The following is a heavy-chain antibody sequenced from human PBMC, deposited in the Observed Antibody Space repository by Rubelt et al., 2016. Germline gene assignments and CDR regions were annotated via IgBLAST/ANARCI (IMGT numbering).Heavy chain of an antibody. CDR1: GGSFSGYY. V-gene: IGHV4-34*01. CDR2: INHSGST. CDR3: ARGKEGLGVTMMDY. D-gene: IGHD3-22*01. J-gene: IGHJ4*02. Sequence: QVQLQQWGAGLLKPSETLSLTCAVYGGSFSGYYWSWIRQPPGKGLEWIGEINHSGSTNSNPSPKSRVTISVDTSKNQFSLKLSSVTAADTAVYYCARGKEGLGVTMMDYWGQGTLVTVSS.